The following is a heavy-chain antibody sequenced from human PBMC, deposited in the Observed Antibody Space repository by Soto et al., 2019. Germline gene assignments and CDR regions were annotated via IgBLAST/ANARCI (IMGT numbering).Heavy chain of an antibody. D-gene: IGHD4-17*01. J-gene: IGHJ6*02. Sequence: GGSLRLSCAASGFTFSNAWMNWVRQAPGKGLEWVGRIKSKTDGGTTDYAAPVKGRFTNSRDDSKNTLYLQMNSLKTEDTAVYYCTTDPYGDYYYGMDVWGQGTTVTVSS. CDR3: TTDPYGDYYYGMDV. CDR1: GFTFSNAW. CDR2: IKSKTDGGTT. V-gene: IGHV3-15*07.